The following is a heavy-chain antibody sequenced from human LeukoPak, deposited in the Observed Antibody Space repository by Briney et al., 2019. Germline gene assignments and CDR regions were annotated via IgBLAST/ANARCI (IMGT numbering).Heavy chain of an antibody. D-gene: IGHD3-10*01. CDR1: GGSVRSGSYY. V-gene: IGHV4-61*01. CDR3: ATKREGHYGSGNYGFDY. J-gene: IGHJ4*02. CDR2: IYYSGST. Sequence: PSETLSLTCTVSGGSVRSGSYYWTWIRQPPGTGLEWIGYIYYSGSTNYNPSLKSRVTISVDTSKTQFSLRLSSVTAADTAVYHCATKREGHYGSGNYGFDYWGQGTLVTVSS.